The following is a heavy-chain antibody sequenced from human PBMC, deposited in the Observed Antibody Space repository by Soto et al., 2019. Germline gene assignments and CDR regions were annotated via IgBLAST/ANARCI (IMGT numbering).Heavy chain of an antibody. CDR2: ISAYNGNT. CDR3: ARDVASFEYCSSTSCYLNWFDS. J-gene: IGHJ5*01. V-gene: IGHV1-18*01. CDR1: GYTFTSYG. Sequence: QVQLVQSGAEVKKPGASVKVSCKASGYTFTSYGISWVRQAPGQGLEWMGWISAYNGNTNYAQKLQGRVTMTTDTSTSTAYMELRSLGSDDTAVYYCARDVASFEYCSSTSCYLNWFDSWGQGTLVTVSS. D-gene: IGHD2-2*01.